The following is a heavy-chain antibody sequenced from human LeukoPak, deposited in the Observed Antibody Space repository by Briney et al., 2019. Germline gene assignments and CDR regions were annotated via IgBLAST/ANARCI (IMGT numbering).Heavy chain of an antibody. CDR2: INAGNGNT. CDR3: AREPNWNDEKTFDY. D-gene: IGHD1-1*01. Sequence: ASVKVSCKASGYTFTSYAMHWVRQAPGQRLEWMGWINAGNGNTKYSQKLQGRVTMTTDTSTSTAYMELRSLRSDDTAVYYCAREPNWNDEKTFDYWGQGTLVTVSS. J-gene: IGHJ4*02. CDR1: GYTFTSYA. V-gene: IGHV1-3*01.